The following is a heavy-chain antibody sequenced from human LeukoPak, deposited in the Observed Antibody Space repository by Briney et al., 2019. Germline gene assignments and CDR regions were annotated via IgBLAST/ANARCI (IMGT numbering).Heavy chain of an antibody. CDR3: ARALSHCLDY. CDR2: IKHDGSEK. V-gene: IGHV3-7*01. J-gene: IGHJ4*02. D-gene: IGHD3-16*01. CDR1: GFTFGTSG. Sequence: GGSLRLSCAASGFTFGTSGMHWVRQAPGKGLEWVANIKHDGSEKYYVDSVKGRFSISRDNAKKSLYLQMNSLRAEDTAVYYCARALSHCLDYWGQGTLVTVSS.